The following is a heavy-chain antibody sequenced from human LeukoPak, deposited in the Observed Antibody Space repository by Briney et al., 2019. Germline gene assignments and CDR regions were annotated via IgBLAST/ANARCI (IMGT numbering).Heavy chain of an antibody. Sequence: AGGSLRLSCAASGFTLSGYWMNWVRQAPGKGLEWVANINHDGSEKYYVDSVRGRFTISRDNAKSSLYLQMNRLRGEDTAMYYCAAGYFDWHYWGQGILVTVSS. D-gene: IGHD3-9*01. CDR2: INHDGSEK. CDR3: AAGYFDWHY. V-gene: IGHV3-7*01. J-gene: IGHJ4*02. CDR1: GFTLSGYW.